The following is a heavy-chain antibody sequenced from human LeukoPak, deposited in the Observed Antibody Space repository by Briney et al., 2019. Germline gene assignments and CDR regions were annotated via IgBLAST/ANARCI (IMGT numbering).Heavy chain of an antibody. CDR2: IIPISSTA. Sequence: ASVKLSCKASGVTFSSYAISWVRRARRQGLEWRGGIIPISSTANYAQKFQGRGTITADKSTSTAYMELSSLRSEDTAVYYCARDHDYGDPPLWGQGTMVTVS. V-gene: IGHV1-69*06. CDR1: GVTFSSYA. J-gene: IGHJ3*01. D-gene: IGHD4-17*01. CDR3: ARDHDYGDPPL.